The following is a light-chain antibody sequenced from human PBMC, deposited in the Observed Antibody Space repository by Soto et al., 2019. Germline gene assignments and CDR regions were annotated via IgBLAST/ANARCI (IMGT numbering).Light chain of an antibody. CDR2: AAS. Sequence: DIQMTPSPSSLSASVGDRVTTTCRASQSISSYLNWYQQKPGKAPKLLIYAASSLQSGVPSRFSGSGSGTDFTLTISSLQPEDFATYYCQQSYSTPSSITFGQGTRLEIK. V-gene: IGKV1-39*01. J-gene: IGKJ5*01. CDR1: QSISSY. CDR3: QQSYSTPSSIT.